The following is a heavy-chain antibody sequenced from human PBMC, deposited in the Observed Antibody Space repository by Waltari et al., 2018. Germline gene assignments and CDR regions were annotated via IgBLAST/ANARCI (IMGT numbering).Heavy chain of an antibody. CDR3: ARGSSQRGVGYTGD. Sequence: QVQLQQWGAGLLKPSETLSLTCPVYGGSFSGYYYAWFRQPPGKGLEWIGEINHSGGTKYNPSLKSRVTISPDTSKNQFSLKLTSVTAADTAVYYCARGSSQRGVGYTGDWGQGTLVTVSS. D-gene: IGHD5-12*01. J-gene: IGHJ4*02. CDR2: INHSGGT. V-gene: IGHV4-34*01. CDR1: GGSFSGYY.